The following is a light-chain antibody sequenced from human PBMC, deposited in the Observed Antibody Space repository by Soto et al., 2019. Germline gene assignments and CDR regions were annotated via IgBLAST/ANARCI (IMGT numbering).Light chain of an antibody. CDR3: QQYGSSSWT. CDR2: GAS. V-gene: IGKV3-20*01. Sequence: IVLTQSPATLSVSPGERATPSSRASQSVSSSYLAWYQQKPGQAPRLLIYGASSRATGIPDRFSGSGSGTDFTLTISRLEPEDFAVYYCQQYGSSSWTFGQGTKVDIK. J-gene: IGKJ1*01. CDR1: QSVSSSY.